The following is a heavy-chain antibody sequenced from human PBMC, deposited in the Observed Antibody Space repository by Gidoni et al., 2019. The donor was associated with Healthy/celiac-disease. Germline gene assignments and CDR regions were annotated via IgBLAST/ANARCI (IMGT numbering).Heavy chain of an antibody. CDR2: INHSGST. CDR3: AGGRVVFDY. Sequence: QVQLQQWGAGLLKPSETLSLTCAVYGGSFRGYYWSWIRQRPGKGREWIGEINHSGSTNYNPSLKSRVTISVDTSKNQFSLKLSSVTAADTAVYYCAGGRVVFDYWGQGTLVTVSS. D-gene: IGHD2-15*01. CDR1: GGSFRGYY. J-gene: IGHJ4*02. V-gene: IGHV4-34*01.